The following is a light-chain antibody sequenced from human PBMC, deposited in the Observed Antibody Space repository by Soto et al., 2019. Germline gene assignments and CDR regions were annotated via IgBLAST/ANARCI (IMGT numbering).Light chain of an antibody. V-gene: IGKV1-27*01. Sequence: DIQMTQSPSSLSASVGDRVTITCKASQSISNYLAWYQQKPGKVPKLLIYAASTLQSGVPSRFSGSGSGTDFTLTISSLQPEDVATYYCQNYNSAPLFTFGPGTKVDIK. CDR2: AAS. CDR3: QNYNSAPLFT. CDR1: QSISNY. J-gene: IGKJ3*01.